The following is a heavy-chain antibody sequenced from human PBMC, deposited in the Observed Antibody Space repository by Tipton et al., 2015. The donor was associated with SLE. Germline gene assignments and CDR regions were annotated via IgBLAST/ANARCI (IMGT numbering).Heavy chain of an antibody. J-gene: IGHJ4*02. Sequence: TLSLTCTVSGGSISSSSYYWGWIRQPPGKGLEWIGSIYYSGSTYYNPSLKSRVTISVDTSKNQFSLKLSSVTAADTAVYYRARTPHYYGSGSRDYWGQGTLVTVSS. D-gene: IGHD3-10*01. CDR3: ARTPHYYGSGSRDY. CDR1: GGSISSSSYY. CDR2: IYYSGST. V-gene: IGHV4-39*01.